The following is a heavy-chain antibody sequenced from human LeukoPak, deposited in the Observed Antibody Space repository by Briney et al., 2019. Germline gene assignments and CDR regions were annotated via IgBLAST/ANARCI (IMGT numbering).Heavy chain of an antibody. CDR3: ARDSDKDYYGSGSYMGYDY. CDR2: INPNSGGT. D-gene: IGHD3-10*01. CDR1: GYTFTSYY. J-gene: IGHJ4*02. Sequence: ASVKVSCKASGYTFTSYYMHWVRQAPGQGLEWMGWINPNSGGTNYAQKFQGRVTMTRDTSISTAYMELSRLRSDDTAVYYCARDSDKDYYGSGSYMGYDYWGQGTLVTVSS. V-gene: IGHV1-2*02.